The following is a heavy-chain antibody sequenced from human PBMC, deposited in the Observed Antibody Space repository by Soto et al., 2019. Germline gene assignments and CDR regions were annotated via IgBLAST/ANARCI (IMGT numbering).Heavy chain of an antibody. CDR2: TTAILGTR. CDR1: GDTLSHYG. D-gene: IGHD5-18*01. CDR3: AAGDSSDTGDH. Sequence: SVKVSCKXSGDTLSHYGVSWVRQVPGKGLEWMGGTTAILGTRDYAQKFQGRMTITSDESTTTSYMELNSLTSDDPAVYYCAAGDSSDTGDHWGQGTLVTVSS. V-gene: IGHV1-69*13. J-gene: IGHJ4*02.